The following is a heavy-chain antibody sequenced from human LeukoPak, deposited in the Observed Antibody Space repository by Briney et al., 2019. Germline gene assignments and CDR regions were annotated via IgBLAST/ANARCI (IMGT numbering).Heavy chain of an antibody. CDR3: ARAASLYDSSGYYLFDY. D-gene: IGHD3-22*01. V-gene: IGHV4-4*07. Sequence: SETLSLTCTVSGGSISSYYWSWIRQPAGKGLEWIGRIYTSGSTNYNPSLKSRVTMSVDTSKNQFSLKLSSVTAADTAVYYCARAASLYDSSGYYLFDYWGQGTLVTVSS. CDR2: IYTSGST. CDR1: GGSISSYY. J-gene: IGHJ4*02.